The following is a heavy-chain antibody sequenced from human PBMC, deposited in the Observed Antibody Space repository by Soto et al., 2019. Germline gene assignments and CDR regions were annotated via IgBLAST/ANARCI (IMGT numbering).Heavy chain of an antibody. CDR3: AKGGVTAMAPYYY. CDR2: ISWNSGSI. CDR1: GFTFDDYA. V-gene: IGHV3-9*01. J-gene: IGHJ4*02. D-gene: IGHD5-18*01. Sequence: EVQLVASGGGLVQPGRSLRLSCAASGFTFDDYAMHWVRQAPGKGLEWVSGISWNSGSIGYADSVKGRFTISRDNAKNSLYLQMNSLRAEDTALYYCAKGGVTAMAPYYYWGQGTLVTVSS.